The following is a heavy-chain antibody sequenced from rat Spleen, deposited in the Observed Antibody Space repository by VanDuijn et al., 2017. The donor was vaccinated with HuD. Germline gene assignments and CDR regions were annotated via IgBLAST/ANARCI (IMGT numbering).Heavy chain of an antibody. Sequence: EVQLVESGGGLVQPGRSMKLSCAASGFTFSDYYMAWVRQAPKKGLEWVAFIRYEGSRTYYGDSVKGRFTISRDNAKSTLYLQMNSLRSEDTATYYCARDYSSYIPYVMDAWGQGASVTVSS. CDR3: ARDYSSYIPYVMDA. CDR1: GFTFSDYY. CDR2: IRYEGSRT. V-gene: IGHV5-22*01. D-gene: IGHD1-2*01. J-gene: IGHJ4*01.